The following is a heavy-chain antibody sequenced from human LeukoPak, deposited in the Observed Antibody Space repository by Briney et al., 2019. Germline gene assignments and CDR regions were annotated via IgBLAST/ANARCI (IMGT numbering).Heavy chain of an antibody. D-gene: IGHD6-6*01. V-gene: IGHV4-38-2*02. CDR2: IYHNGNT. Sequence: SETLSLTCAVSGYSISIGYYWGWIRQPPGKGLDWIGTIYHNGNTYYNPSLKSRVTISVDTSKNQFSLKLSSVTAADTAVSYCAREYSSSTRAYDIWGQGTMVTVSS. CDR1: GYSISIGYY. J-gene: IGHJ3*02. CDR3: AREYSSSTRAYDI.